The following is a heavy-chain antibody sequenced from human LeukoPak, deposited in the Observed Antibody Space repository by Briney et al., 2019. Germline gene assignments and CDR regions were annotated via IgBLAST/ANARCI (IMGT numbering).Heavy chain of an antibody. D-gene: IGHD1-26*01. Sequence: GGSLRLSCAASGFTVSSNYMSWVRQAPGKGLEWVSVIYSGGSTYYADSVKGRFTISRDNSKNTLYLQMNSLRAEDTAVYYCARERDSGSSPPYCFDYWGQGTLVTVSS. CDR3: ARERDSGSSPPYCFDY. J-gene: IGHJ4*02. CDR1: GFTVSSNY. V-gene: IGHV3-66*01. CDR2: IYSGGST.